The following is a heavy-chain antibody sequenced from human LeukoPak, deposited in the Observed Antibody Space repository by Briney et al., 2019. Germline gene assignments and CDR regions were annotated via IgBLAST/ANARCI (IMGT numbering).Heavy chain of an antibody. CDR2: ISWNSGSI. D-gene: IGHD3-9*01. CDR3: EKDIHYDILTGRYGLFDY. Sequence: GGSLRLSCAASGFTFDDYAMHWVRQAPGKGLEWVSGISWNSGSIGYADSVKGRFTISRDNAKNSLYLQMNSLRAEDTALYYCEKDIHYDILTGRYGLFDYWGQGTLVTVSS. CDR1: GFTFDDYA. J-gene: IGHJ4*02. V-gene: IGHV3-9*01.